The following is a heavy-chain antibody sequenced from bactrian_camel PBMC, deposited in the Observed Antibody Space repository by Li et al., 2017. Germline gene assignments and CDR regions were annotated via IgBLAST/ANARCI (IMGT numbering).Heavy chain of an antibody. Sequence: QVQLVESGGGSVQAEGSLRLSCVVSGFTYSTYRMGWFRQASGKQYEGVAAIDSDGRTSYTDSVKGRFTISKDNAKNTLYLQMNNLKPEDTAMYYCAADGLSGSGVVGVPYYTYSGQGTQVTVS. D-gene: IGHD2*01. V-gene: IGHV3S53*01. CDR2: IDSDGRT. CDR1: GFTYSTYR. J-gene: IGHJ4*01. CDR3: AADGLSGSGVVGVPYYTY.